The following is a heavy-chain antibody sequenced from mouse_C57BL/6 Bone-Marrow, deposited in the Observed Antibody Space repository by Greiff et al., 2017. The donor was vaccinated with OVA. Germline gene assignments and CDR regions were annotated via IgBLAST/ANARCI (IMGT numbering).Heavy chain of an antibody. V-gene: IGHV1-54*01. CDR1: GYAFTNYL. J-gene: IGHJ2*01. CDR3: ARDGSSYTY. D-gene: IGHD1-1*01. Sequence: VQLQESGAELVRPGTSVKVSCKASGYAFTNYLIEWVKQRPGQGLEWIGVINPGSGGTNYNEKFKGKGTLTADKSSSTAYMQLSSLKSEDSAVYCCARDGSSYTYWGQGTTLTVSS. CDR2: INPGSGGT.